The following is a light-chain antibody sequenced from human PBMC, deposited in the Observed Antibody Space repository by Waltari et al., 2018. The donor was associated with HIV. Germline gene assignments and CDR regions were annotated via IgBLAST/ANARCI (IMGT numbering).Light chain of an antibody. J-gene: IGLJ2*01. CDR3: STWDERLNGVV. CDR1: TPNIGSSN. CDR2: ADA. V-gene: IGLV1-44*01. Sequence: QSVLTQPPSASGAPGQRVTISCSGSTPNIGSSNVNWYQQFSRAAPKLLIYADAQRPSGVPDRFAGSNSGTSASLVISGLQSEDEADYYGSTWDERLNGVVLGGGTRLTVV.